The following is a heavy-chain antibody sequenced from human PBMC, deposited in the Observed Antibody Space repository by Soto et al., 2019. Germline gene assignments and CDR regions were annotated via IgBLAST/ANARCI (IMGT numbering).Heavy chain of an antibody. V-gene: IGHV4-59*01. CDR1: GGSISSYY. CDR2: IYYSGST. J-gene: IGHJ4*02. CDR3: ARKSGSSGYLYYFDY. Sequence: SETLSLTCTVSGGSISSYYWSWIRQPPGKGLEWIGYIYYSGSTNYNPSLKSRVTISVDTSKNQFSLKLSSVTAADTAVYYCARKSGSSGYLYYFDYWGQGTLVTVSS. D-gene: IGHD3-22*01.